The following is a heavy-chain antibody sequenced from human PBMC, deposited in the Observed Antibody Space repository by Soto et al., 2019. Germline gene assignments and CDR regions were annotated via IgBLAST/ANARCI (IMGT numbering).Heavy chain of an antibody. CDR3: ARDRMSGTGTTFFWFDY. V-gene: IGHV3-33*01. Sequence: GGSLRLSCAASGFTFSSYGMHWVRQAPGKGLEWVAVIWYDGSNKYYVDSVKGRFTISRDNSKNTLYLQMNSLRAEDTAVYYCARDRMSGTGTTFFWFDYWGQGTLVTVSS. J-gene: IGHJ5*01. CDR2: IWYDGSNK. CDR1: GFTFSSYG. D-gene: IGHD1-1*01.